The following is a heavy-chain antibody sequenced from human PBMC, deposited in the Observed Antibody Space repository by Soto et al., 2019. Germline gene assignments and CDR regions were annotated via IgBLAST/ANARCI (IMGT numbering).Heavy chain of an antibody. D-gene: IGHD6-6*01. CDR1: GYTFTSYG. CDR3: ARDKQLAGWFDP. Sequence: ASFKVSCKASGYTFTSYGISWVRQAPGQGLEWMGWISAYNGNTNYAQKLQGRVTMTTDTSTSTAYMELRSLRSDDTAVYYCARDKQLAGWFDPWGQGTLVTVSS. V-gene: IGHV1-18*04. CDR2: ISAYNGNT. J-gene: IGHJ5*02.